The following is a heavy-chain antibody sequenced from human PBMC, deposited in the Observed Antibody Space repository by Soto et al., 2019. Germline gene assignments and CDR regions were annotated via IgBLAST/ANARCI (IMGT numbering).Heavy chain of an antibody. Sequence: ASVKVSCKASGYTFTCYAMHWVRQAPGQRLEWMGWINAGNGNTKYSQKFQGRVTITRDTSASTAYMELSSLRSEDTAVYYCARSTMVRGVTPWGQGTLVTVSS. CDR1: GYTFTCYA. J-gene: IGHJ5*02. CDR2: INAGNGNT. V-gene: IGHV1-3*01. CDR3: ARSTMVRGVTP. D-gene: IGHD3-10*01.